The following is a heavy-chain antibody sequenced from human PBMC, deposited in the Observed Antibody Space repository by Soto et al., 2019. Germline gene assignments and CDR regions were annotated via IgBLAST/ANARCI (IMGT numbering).Heavy chain of an antibody. CDR2: ISGSGSTI. V-gene: IGHV3-23*01. CDR3: AKVFYYYDSSGYYYFDY. CDR1: GFTFSSYA. Sequence: GGSLRLSCAASGFTFSSYAVSWVRQAPGKGPEWISSISGSGSTIYCADSVKGRFTISRDNSKNTLYLQMSSLRAEDTAVYYCAKVFYYYDSSGYYYFDYWGKGTLVTVS. J-gene: IGHJ4*02. D-gene: IGHD3-22*01.